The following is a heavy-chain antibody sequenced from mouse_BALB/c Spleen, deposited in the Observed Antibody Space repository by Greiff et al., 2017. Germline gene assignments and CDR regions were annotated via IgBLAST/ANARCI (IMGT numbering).Heavy chain of an antibody. D-gene: IGHD2-4*01. Sequence: VQLKQSGAELVKPGASVKLSCTASGFNIKDTYMHWVKQRPEQGLEWIGRIDPANGNTKYDPKFQGKATITADTSSNTAYLQLSSLTSEDTAVYYCARWGDYAWFAYWGQGTLVTVSA. CDR2: IDPANGNT. CDR3: ARWGDYAWFAY. J-gene: IGHJ3*01. V-gene: IGHV14-3*02. CDR1: GFNIKDTY.